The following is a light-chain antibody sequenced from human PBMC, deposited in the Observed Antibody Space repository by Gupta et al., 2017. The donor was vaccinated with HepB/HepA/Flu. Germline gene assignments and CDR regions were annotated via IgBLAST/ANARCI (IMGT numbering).Light chain of an antibody. V-gene: IGKV1-5*03. CDR3: QQYKSYPIT. CDR2: KAS. J-gene: IGKJ5*01. Sequence: DIQMTQSPSSLSASVEDRVTITCRASQSISSWLAWYQQKPGRAPKVLIYKASRLESEVPSRFSGSGSGTEFTLTISSLQPDDVATYYCQQYKSYPITFGQGTRLEIK. CDR1: QSISSW.